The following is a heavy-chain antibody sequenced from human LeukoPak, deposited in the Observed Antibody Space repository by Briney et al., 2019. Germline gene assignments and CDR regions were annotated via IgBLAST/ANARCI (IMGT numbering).Heavy chain of an antibody. CDR1: GFTFSSYA. CDR3: ARESTTAPVVFDF. V-gene: IGHV3-30-3*01. J-gene: IGHJ3*01. Sequence: QPGRSLRLSCAAFGFTFSSYAMHWVRQAPGKGLEWVAVISYDGSNKYYADSVKGRFTISRDNSKNTLYLQMNSLRAEDTAVYYCARESTTAPVVFDFWGQGTMVTVSP. CDR2: ISYDGSNK. D-gene: IGHD1-1*01.